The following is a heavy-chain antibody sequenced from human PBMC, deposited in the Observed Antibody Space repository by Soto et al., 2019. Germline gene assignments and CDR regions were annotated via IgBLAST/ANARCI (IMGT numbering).Heavy chain of an antibody. CDR3: AVDPGFRSDY. CDR2: ISAYNGKT. J-gene: IGHJ4*02. CDR1: GYTFTSYV. Sequence: QVQLVQSGAEVKKPGASVKVSCKASGYTFTSYVISWVRQAPGQGLEWMGWISAYNGKTNYAQKLQGKVTMTTDTPTITGSMGVRSLRSYDTAAYYCAVDPGFRSDYWGQGTMVTVSS. V-gene: IGHV1-18*01. D-gene: IGHD3-9*01.